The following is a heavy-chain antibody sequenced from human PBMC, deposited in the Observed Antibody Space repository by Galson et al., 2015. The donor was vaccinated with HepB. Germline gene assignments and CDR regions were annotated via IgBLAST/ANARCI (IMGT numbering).Heavy chain of an antibody. CDR3: ARGGWSLDY. CDR2: IYYNGNT. D-gene: IGHD6-19*01. J-gene: IGHJ4*02. V-gene: IGHV4-59*01. CDR1: GASINDMH. Sequence: SETLSLTCTVSGASINDMHWSWVRQPPGKGLEWIGWIYYNGNTNYNPPLKSRVTMSVDTSKNQFSLRLRSVTPADTAVYYCARGGWSLDYWGQGTLVTVSS.